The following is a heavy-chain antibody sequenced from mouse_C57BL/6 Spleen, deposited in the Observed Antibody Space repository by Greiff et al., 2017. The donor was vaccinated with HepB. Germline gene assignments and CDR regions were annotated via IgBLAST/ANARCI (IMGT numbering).Heavy chain of an antibody. J-gene: IGHJ4*01. V-gene: IGHV6-3*01. CDR2: IRLKSDNYAT. D-gene: IGHD2-4*01. CDR3: TVYYDYPHYYAMDY. Sequence: EVMLVESGGGLVQPGGSMKLSCVASGFTFSNYWMNWVRQSPEKGLEWVAQIRLKSDNYATHYAESVKGRFTISRDDSKSSVYLQMNNLRAEDTGIYYCTVYYDYPHYYAMDYWGQGTSVTVSS. CDR1: GFTFSNYW.